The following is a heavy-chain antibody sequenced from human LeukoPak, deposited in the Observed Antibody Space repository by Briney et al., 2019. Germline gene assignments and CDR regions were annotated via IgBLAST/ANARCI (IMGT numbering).Heavy chain of an antibody. CDR2: IYLGGRT. CDR1: GGSISSSNW. D-gene: IGHD1-1*01. J-gene: IGHJ2*01. Sequence: PSGTLSLTCAVSGGSISSSNWWSWVRQPPGKGLEWIGEIYLGGRTNYNPSLKSRVTISIDKSKNRFSLKLYSVTAADTAVYYCARARGETGDDGWYFDLWGRDTLVTVSS. V-gene: IGHV4-4*02. CDR3: ARARGETGDDGWYFDL.